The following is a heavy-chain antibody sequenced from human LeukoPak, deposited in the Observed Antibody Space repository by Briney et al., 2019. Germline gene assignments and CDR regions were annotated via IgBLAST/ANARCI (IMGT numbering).Heavy chain of an antibody. CDR1: GGSISSYY. J-gene: IGHJ4*02. D-gene: IGHD2-21*01. CDR2: IYYSGST. V-gene: IGHV4-59*01. CDR3: ARSILPFSYFDC. Sequence: SETLSLTCAVSGGSISSYYWSWIRQPPGKGLEWIGYIYYSGSTNYNPSLKSRVTISVDTSKNQFSLKLSSVTAADTAVYYCARSILPFSYFDCWGQGTLVTVSS.